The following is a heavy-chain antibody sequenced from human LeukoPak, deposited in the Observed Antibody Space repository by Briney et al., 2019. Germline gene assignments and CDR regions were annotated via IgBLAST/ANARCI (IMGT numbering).Heavy chain of an antibody. V-gene: IGHV4-39*07. CDR1: GGSISSSSYY. CDR3: ARGGSGYPYYYYYYMDV. Sequence: SETLSLTCTVSGGSISSSSYYWGWIRQPPGKGLEWIGSIYYSGSTYYNPSLKSRVTISVDTSKNQFSLKLSSVTAADTAVYYCARGGSGYPYYYYYYMDVWGKGTTVTVSS. D-gene: IGHD3-22*01. J-gene: IGHJ6*03. CDR2: IYYSGST.